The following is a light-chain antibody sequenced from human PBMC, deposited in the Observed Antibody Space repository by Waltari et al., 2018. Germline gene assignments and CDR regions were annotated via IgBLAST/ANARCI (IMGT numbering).Light chain of an antibody. CDR2: GQN. Sequence: SSELTQDPAVSVALGQPITMTFQGDTLRRFSATWSQQKPGKAPVLVIFGQNNRPSGIPDRFSGSTSGNTGSLTITGAQAEDEADYYCNSRDSSGDHVVFGGGTKLTVL. V-gene: IGLV3-19*01. CDR3: NSRDSSGDHVV. J-gene: IGLJ3*02. CDR1: TLRRFS.